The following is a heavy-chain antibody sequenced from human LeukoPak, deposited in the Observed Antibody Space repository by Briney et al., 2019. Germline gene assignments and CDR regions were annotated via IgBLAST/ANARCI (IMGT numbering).Heavy chain of an antibody. CDR1: GDSISSGYYY. V-gene: IGHV4-30-2*01. CDR2: IYHSGST. CDR3: AIFSGWYGGDFDY. Sequence: PSETLSLTCTVSGDSISSGYYYWSWIRQPPGKGLEWIGYIYHSGSTYYNPSLKSRVTISVDRSKNQFSLKLSSVTAADTAVYYCAIFSGWYGGDFDYWGQGTLVTVSS. D-gene: IGHD6-19*01. J-gene: IGHJ4*02.